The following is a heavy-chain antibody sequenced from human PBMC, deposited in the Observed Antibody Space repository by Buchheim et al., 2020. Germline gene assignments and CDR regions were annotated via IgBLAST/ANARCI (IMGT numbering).Heavy chain of an antibody. CDR1: GFTFSSYG. J-gene: IGHJ6*03. Sequence: QVQLVESGGGVVQPGRSLRLSCAASGFTFSSYGMHWVRQAPGKGLEWVAVIWNDGSNKYYADSVKGRFTISRDNSKNTLYLKMNSLRAEDTAVYYCARDWSVSHYYYYYYMDVWGKGTT. V-gene: IGHV3-33*01. CDR2: IWNDGSNK. CDR3: ARDWSVSHYYYYYYMDV.